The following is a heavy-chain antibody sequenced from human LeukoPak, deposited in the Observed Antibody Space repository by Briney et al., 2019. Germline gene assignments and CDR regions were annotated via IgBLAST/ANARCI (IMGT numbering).Heavy chain of an antibody. V-gene: IGHV4-59*12. CDR2: IYYSGST. CDR1: GGSISSYY. J-gene: IGHJ5*02. D-gene: IGHD5-24*01. CDR3: ARVKVEMATRNNWFDP. Sequence: SETLSLTCTVSGGSISSYYWSWIRQPPGKGLEWIGYIYYSGSTNYNPSLKSRVTISVDTSKNQFSLKLSSVTAADTAVYYCARVKVEMATRNNWFDPWGQGTLVTVSS.